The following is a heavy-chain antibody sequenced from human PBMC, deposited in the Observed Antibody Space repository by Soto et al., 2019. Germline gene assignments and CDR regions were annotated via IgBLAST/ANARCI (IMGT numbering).Heavy chain of an antibody. D-gene: IGHD3-16*02. Sequence: QVQLVQSGAEVKKPGASVKVSCTASGYTFSSYGISWVRQAPGQGLEWMGWISAYNGNTNYAQKLQGRVTMTTDTTTITAYMELRSLRSDDTAVYYCARDTMITFGGVIVTAFPYAWGQGTLVTVSS. CDR3: ARDTMITFGGVIVTAFPYA. CDR2: ISAYNGNT. V-gene: IGHV1-18*01. J-gene: IGHJ5*02. CDR1: GYTFSSYG.